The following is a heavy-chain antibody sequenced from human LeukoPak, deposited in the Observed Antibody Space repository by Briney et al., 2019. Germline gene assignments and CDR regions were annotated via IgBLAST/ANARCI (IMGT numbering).Heavy chain of an antibody. CDR1: GGSISSYY. Sequence: PSETLSLTCTVSGGSISSYYWSWIRQPAGKGLEWIGRIYTSGSTNYNPSLKSRVTMSVDTSKNQFSLKLSSVTAADTAVYYCARDPGYYGSGTRGAFDIWGQGTMVTVSS. CDR2: IYTSGST. J-gene: IGHJ3*02. D-gene: IGHD3-10*01. V-gene: IGHV4-4*07. CDR3: ARDPGYYGSGTRGAFDI.